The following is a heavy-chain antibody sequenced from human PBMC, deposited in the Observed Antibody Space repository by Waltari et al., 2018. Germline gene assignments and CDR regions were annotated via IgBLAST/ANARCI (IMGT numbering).Heavy chain of an antibody. J-gene: IGHJ3*02. Sequence: EVQLVESGGGLIQPGGSLRLSCAASGFTVSSTYMSWVRQAPGKGLEWVSVIYSGGSTYYADSVKGRFTISRDNSKNTLYLQMNSLRAEDTAVYYCARRSDYYGFDGAFDIWGQGTMVTVSS. V-gene: IGHV3-53*01. CDR1: GFTVSSTY. D-gene: IGHD3-10*01. CDR3: ARRSDYYGFDGAFDI. CDR2: IYSGGST.